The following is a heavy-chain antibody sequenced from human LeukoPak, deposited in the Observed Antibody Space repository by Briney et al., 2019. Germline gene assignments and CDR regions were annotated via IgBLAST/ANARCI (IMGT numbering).Heavy chain of an antibody. J-gene: IGHJ3*02. Sequence: SETLSLTCTVPGGSISSFYWSWIRQPPGKGLEWIAFINYSGNTNYNPSLKSRVAISVDTSKTQFSLRLNSVTAADTAVYYCARHGGGGAFDIWGQGTMVTVSS. V-gene: IGHV4-59*08. CDR1: GGSISSFY. CDR3: ARHGGGGAFDI. D-gene: IGHD3-16*01. CDR2: INYSGNT.